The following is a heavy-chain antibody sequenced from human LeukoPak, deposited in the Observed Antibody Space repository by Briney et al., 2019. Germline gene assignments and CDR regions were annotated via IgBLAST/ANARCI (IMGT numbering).Heavy chain of an antibody. CDR3: VRGQATAWGLDY. CDR2: ISTDARTI. D-gene: IGHD6-13*01. CDR1: GFAFSTNW. V-gene: IGHV3-74*01. J-gene: IGHJ4*02. Sequence: GGSLRLSCAASGFAFSTNWMHWVRQAPGKGLVWVSHISTDARTITYADFVKGWFTISRDNAKNTLYLQMNSLRAEDTALYYCVRGQATAWGLDYWGQGTLVTVSS.